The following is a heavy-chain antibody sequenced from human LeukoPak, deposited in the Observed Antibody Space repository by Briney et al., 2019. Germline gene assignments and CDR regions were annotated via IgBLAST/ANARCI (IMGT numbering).Heavy chain of an antibody. J-gene: IGHJ4*02. V-gene: IGHV3-7*01. CDR2: IKQDGSEK. CDR1: GFTFSSYW. D-gene: IGHD3-22*01. Sequence: GGSLRLSCAASGFTFSSYWMSWVRQAPGKGLEWVANIKQDGSEKYYVDSVRGRFTISRDNAKNSLYLQMNSLRAEDTAVYYCARDNFIVVGPFDYWGQGTLVTVSS. CDR3: ARDNFIVVGPFDY.